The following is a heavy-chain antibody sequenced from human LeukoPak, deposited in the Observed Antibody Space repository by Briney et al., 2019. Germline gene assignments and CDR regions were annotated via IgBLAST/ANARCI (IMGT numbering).Heavy chain of an antibody. V-gene: IGHV3-21*01. J-gene: IGHJ5*02. CDR2: ISSTSSSI. CDR1: GFTFSDYS. CDR3: ARGQLWQTGWFDP. Sequence: GGSLRLSCAASGFTFSDYSMHWVRQAPGKGLEWVSCISSTSSSIYYADSVRGRFTISRDNAKNSLYLQMNSLRAEDTAVYYCARGQLWQTGWFDPWGQGTLVTVSS. D-gene: IGHD5-18*01.